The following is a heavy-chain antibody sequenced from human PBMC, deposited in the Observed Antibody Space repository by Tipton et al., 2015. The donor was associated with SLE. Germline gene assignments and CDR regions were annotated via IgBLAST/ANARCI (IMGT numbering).Heavy chain of an antibody. CDR2: IYYSGIT. CDR1: GDSISNHY. J-gene: IGHJ4*02. D-gene: IGHD5-12*01. CDR3: ARVVVATTKPLHFDY. Sequence: TLSLTCTVSGDSISNHYWSWIRQPSGKGLEWIGYIYYSGITNYNPSLKSRVTISVDTSNNQFSLKLTSVTAADTAMYYCARVVVATTKPLHFDYWGQGTLVTVSS. V-gene: IGHV4-59*11.